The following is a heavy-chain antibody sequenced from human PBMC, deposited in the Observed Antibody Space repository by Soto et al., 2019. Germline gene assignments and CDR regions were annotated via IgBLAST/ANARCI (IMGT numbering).Heavy chain of an antibody. J-gene: IGHJ4*02. V-gene: IGHV3-11*01. CDR1: GFTFSDYY. CDR3: ARDTSGSYYYFDY. D-gene: IGHD1-26*01. CDR2: ISSSGSTI. Sequence: GESLKISCAASGFTFSDYYMSWIRQAPGKGLEWVSYISSSGSTIYYADSVKGRFTISRDNSKNSLYLQMNSLRAEDTAVYYCARDTSGSYYYFDYWGQGTLVTVSS.